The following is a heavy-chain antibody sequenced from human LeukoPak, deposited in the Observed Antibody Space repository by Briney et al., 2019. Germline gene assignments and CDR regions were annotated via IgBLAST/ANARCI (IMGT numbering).Heavy chain of an antibody. V-gene: IGHV4-59*01. Sequence: KPSETLSLTCTVSGGSISSYYWSWIRQPPGKGLEWIGYIYYSGSTNYNPSLKSRVTISVDTSKNQFSLKLSSVTAADTAVYYCAASNYDFWSGYYMDVWGKGTTVTVSS. CDR1: GGSISSYY. CDR3: AASNYDFWSGYYMDV. J-gene: IGHJ6*03. CDR2: IYYSGST. D-gene: IGHD3-3*01.